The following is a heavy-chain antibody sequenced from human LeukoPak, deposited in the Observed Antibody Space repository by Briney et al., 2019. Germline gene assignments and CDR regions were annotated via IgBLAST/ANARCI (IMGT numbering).Heavy chain of an antibody. Sequence: PSETLSPTCTVSGGSISSSSYYWGWIRQPPGKGLEWIGSIYYSGSTYYNPSLKSRVAISVDTSKNQFSLKLSSVTAAETAVYYCARHTGIAKPTDYWGQGTLVTVSS. V-gene: IGHV4-39*01. CDR2: IYYSGST. CDR1: GGSISSSSYY. J-gene: IGHJ4*02. CDR3: ARHTGIAKPTDY. D-gene: IGHD6-13*01.